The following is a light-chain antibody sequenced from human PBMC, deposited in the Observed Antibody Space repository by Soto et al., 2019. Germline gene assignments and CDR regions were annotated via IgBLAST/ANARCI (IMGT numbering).Light chain of an antibody. CDR1: QNIDIS. J-gene: IGKJ1*01. V-gene: IGKV1-5*01. Sequence: DIPMTQSPSTLSASVGDRVTITCRVSQNIDISLAWFQQRPGQAPKVLIYAASGLASGVPSTFSGSGSGTEFTLTISSLQPDDFATYFCQHYDTFSWAFGQGTKV. CDR2: AAS. CDR3: QHYDTFSWA.